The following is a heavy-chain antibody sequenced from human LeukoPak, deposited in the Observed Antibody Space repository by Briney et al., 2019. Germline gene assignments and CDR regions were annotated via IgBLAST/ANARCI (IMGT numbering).Heavy chain of an antibody. CDR3: ASPLLRFLEWSY. Sequence: PGGSLRLSCAASGFTFSSYAMSWVRQAPGKGLEWVSAISGSGGSTYYADSVKGRFTIPRDNSKNTLYLQMNSLRAEDTAVYYCASPLLRFLEWSYWGQGTLVTVSS. D-gene: IGHD3-3*01. V-gene: IGHV3-23*01. J-gene: IGHJ4*02. CDR1: GFTFSSYA. CDR2: ISGSGGST.